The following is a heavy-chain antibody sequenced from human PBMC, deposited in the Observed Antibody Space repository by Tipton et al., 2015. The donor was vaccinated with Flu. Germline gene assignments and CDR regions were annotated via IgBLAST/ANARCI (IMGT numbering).Heavy chain of an antibody. Sequence: LRLSCTVSGGSISSYYWSWIRQPAGKGLEWIGRSYTSGSTNYNPSLKSRVTISVDTSKNQFSLKLSSVTAADTAVYYCARDPDYYDGGAFDIWGQGTMVTVSS. CDR2: SYTSGST. J-gene: IGHJ3*02. V-gene: IGHV4-4*07. CDR1: GGSISSYY. D-gene: IGHD3-22*01. CDR3: ARDPDYYDGGAFDI.